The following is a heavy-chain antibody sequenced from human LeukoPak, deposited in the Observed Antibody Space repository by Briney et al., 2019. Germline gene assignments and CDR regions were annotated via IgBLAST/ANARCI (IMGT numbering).Heavy chain of an antibody. V-gene: IGHV3-48*01. CDR1: GFTFSSYS. J-gene: IGHJ4*02. CDR2: ISSSSTTI. Sequence: QPGGSLSLSCAASGFTFSSYSMNWVRQAPGKGLEWVSYISSSSTTIYYADSVKGRFTISRDNAKNSLYLKMNSLRAEDTAVYYCARLTMVRGIQWNSVYWGEGTLVTVSS. CDR3: ARLTMVRGIQWNSVY. D-gene: IGHD3-10*01.